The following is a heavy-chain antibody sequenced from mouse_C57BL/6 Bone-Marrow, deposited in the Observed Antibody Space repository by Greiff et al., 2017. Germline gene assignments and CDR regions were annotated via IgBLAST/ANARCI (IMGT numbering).Heavy chain of an antibody. J-gene: IGHJ3*01. V-gene: IGHV5-15*01. D-gene: IGHD1-1*01. CDR1: GFTFSDYG. Sequence: EVHLVESGGGLVQPGGSLKLSCAASGFTFSDYGMAWVRQAPRKGPEWVAFISNLAYSIYYADTVTGRFTISRENAKNTLYLEMSSLRSEDTAMXYCARGEDYYGSSPFAYWGQGTLVTVSA. CDR2: ISNLAYSI. CDR3: ARGEDYYGSSPFAY.